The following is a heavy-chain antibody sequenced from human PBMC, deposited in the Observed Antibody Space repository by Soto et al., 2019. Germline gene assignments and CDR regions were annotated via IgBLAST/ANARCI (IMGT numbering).Heavy chain of an antibody. CDR2: IYHSGST. Sequence: SETLSLTCAVSGGSISSGGYSWSWIRQPPGKGLEWIGYIYHSGSTYYNPSLKSRVTISVDRSKNQFSLKLSSVTAADTAVYYCAREGYSYGFFDYWGQGTLVTVSS. V-gene: IGHV4-30-2*01. D-gene: IGHD5-18*01. CDR3: AREGYSYGFFDY. J-gene: IGHJ4*02. CDR1: GGSISSGGYS.